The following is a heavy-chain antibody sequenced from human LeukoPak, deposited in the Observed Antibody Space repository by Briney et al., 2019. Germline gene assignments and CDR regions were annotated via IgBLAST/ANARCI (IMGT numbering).Heavy chain of an antibody. CDR3: ARTQYYGSRPWYFDD. V-gene: IGHV4-4*07. Sequence: KTSETLCLTCTVSGASITNYYWSWIRQPAGKALEWIGRVYTSGSPNYNPSLKSRVTMSVDTSKNQVSLKLSSVTAADTAVYYCARTQYYGSRPWYFDDWGQGALVTVSS. CDR2: VYTSGSP. J-gene: IGHJ4*02. CDR1: GASITNYY. D-gene: IGHD3-10*01.